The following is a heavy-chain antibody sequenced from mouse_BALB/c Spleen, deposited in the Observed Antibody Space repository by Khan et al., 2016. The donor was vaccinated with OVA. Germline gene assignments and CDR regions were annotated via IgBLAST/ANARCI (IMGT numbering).Heavy chain of an antibody. CDR2: ISTNYGDA. J-gene: IGHJ3*01. CDR3: VRGEKFAY. CDR1: GYTFTDYA. D-gene: IGHD2-13*01. Sequence: QVQLQQSGAELVRPGVSVKISCKASGYTFTDYAMHWVKQRHAKSLEWIGVISTNYGDADYNQKFQGKASMTVDRSSSTVYMDLARLTSEGSTIYFCVRGEKFAYWGQGTLVTVSA. V-gene: IGHV1S137*01.